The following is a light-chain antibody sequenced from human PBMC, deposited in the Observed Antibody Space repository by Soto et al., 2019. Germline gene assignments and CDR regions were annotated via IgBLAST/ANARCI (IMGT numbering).Light chain of an antibody. Sequence: DIQMTQSPSSLSASVGDRATITCRASQSISSNLKWYQQKPGKAPKLLIYAASSLQSGVPSRFSGSGSGTDFTLTISSLQPEDFATYYCQQSYSTPRTFGPGTKVDIK. CDR3: QQSYSTPRT. CDR2: AAS. CDR1: QSISSN. J-gene: IGKJ3*01. V-gene: IGKV1-39*01.